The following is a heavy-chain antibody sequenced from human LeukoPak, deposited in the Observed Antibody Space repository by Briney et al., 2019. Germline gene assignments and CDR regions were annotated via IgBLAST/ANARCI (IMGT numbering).Heavy chain of an antibody. V-gene: IGHV3-74*01. CDR2: INTDGSST. D-gene: IGHD1-26*01. CDR3: ARGNEWAFDY. CDR1: GFTFSSYW. Sequence: GGSLRLSCAAAGFTFSSYWMHWVRQAPGKGLVWVSRINTDGSSTIYADSVKGRFTISRDNAKNTLYLQMSSLRADDTAVYACARGNEWAFDYWAQGTLVTVSS. J-gene: IGHJ4*02.